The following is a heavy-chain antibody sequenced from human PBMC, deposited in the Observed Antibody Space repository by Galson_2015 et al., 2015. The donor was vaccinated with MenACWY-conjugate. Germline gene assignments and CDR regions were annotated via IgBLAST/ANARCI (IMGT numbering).Heavy chain of an antibody. CDR3: ARQIQQLATPCWYFDL. Sequence: SLRLSCAASGFTVSSNYMSWVRQAPGKGLEWVSIIYSGGYTYYADSVKGRFTISRDNSKNTLYLQMNNLRAEDTAVYYCARQIQQLATPCWYFDLWGRGSLVTVSS. CDR1: GFTVSSNY. CDR2: IYSGGYT. J-gene: IGHJ2*01. V-gene: IGHV3-53*01. D-gene: IGHD6-13*01.